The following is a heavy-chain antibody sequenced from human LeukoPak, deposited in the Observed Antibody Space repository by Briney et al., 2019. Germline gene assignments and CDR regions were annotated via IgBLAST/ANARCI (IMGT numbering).Heavy chain of an antibody. D-gene: IGHD3-16*02. CDR1: GFTFSRDS. Sequence: GGSLRLSCAASGFTFSRDSMNWVRQAPGKGLEWVSVIYSGGSTYYADSVKGRFTISRDNSKNTLYLQMNSLRAEDTAVYYCARNVMITFGGVIANWFDPWGQGTLVTVSS. V-gene: IGHV3-66*01. J-gene: IGHJ5*02. CDR3: ARNVMITFGGVIANWFDP. CDR2: IYSGGST.